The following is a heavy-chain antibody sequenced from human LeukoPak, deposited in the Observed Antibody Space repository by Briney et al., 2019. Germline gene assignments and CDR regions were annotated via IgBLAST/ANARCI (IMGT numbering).Heavy chain of an antibody. D-gene: IGHD3-3*01. CDR1: GFTFSSYW. V-gene: IGHV3-74*01. Sequence: GGSLRLSCAASGFTFSSYWMHWVRQAPGKGLVWVSRINTDGSSTSYADSVKGRFTISRDNAKNTLYLQMNSLRAEDTAVYYCARASYDFWSGSTPYWGQGTLVTVSS. J-gene: IGHJ4*02. CDR3: ARASYDFWSGSTPY. CDR2: INTDGSST.